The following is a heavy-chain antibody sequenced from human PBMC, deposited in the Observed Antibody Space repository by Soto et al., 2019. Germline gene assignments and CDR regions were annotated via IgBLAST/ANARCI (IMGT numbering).Heavy chain of an antibody. Sequence: PGGSLRLSCAASGFTFSSYAMSWVRQAPGKGLEWVSAISGSGGSTYYAGSVKGRFTISRDNSKNTLYLQMNSLRAEDTAVYYCAKCLWFGESRSNWFDPWGQGTLVTVSS. J-gene: IGHJ5*02. V-gene: IGHV3-23*01. CDR1: GFTFSSYA. CDR2: ISGSGGST. CDR3: AKCLWFGESRSNWFDP. D-gene: IGHD3-10*01.